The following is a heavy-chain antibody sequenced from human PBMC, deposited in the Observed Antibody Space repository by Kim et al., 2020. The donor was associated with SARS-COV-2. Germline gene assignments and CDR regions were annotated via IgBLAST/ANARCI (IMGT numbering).Heavy chain of an antibody. CDR3: ARDRGRITMIVVVNDAFDI. CDR1: GGSISSSNW. V-gene: IGHV4-4*02. J-gene: IGHJ3*02. CDR2: IYHSGST. D-gene: IGHD3-22*01. Sequence: SETLSLTCAVSGGSISSSNWWSWVRQPPGKRLEWIGEIYHSGSTNYNPSLKSRVTISVDKSKNQFSLKLSSVTAADTAVYYCARDRGRITMIVVVNDAFDIWGQGTMVTVSS.